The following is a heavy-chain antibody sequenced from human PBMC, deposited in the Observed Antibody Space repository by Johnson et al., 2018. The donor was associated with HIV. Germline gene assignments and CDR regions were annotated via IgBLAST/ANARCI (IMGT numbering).Heavy chain of an antibody. CDR2: IWYDGSNK. V-gene: IGHV3-30*04. CDR3: ARGGGFRDAFDI. D-gene: IGHD3-16*01. Sequence: QVQLVESGGGVVQPGRSLRLSCAASGFTFSSYAMHWVRQAPGKGLEWVAVIWYDGSNKFYADSVKGRFTISRDNSKNTLYLQMNSLRAEDTAVYYCARGGGFRDAFDIWGQGTMVTVSS. CDR1: GFTFSSYA. J-gene: IGHJ3*02.